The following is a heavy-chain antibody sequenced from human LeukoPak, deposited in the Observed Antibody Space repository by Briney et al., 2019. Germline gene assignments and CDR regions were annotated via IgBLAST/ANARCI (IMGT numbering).Heavy chain of an antibody. J-gene: IGHJ4*02. D-gene: IGHD5-12*01. CDR1: VFTFRNYA. CDR2: ISSSGDNT. Sequence: GGSLRLSCAASVFTFRNYALSWVRQAPGKALEWVSTISSSGDNTHYADSVKGRFTISRDTSKHTLYLQMNTLRAEDTAIFYCARRGWLINFDYWGQGSLVTVSS. V-gene: IGHV3-23*01. CDR3: ARRGWLINFDY.